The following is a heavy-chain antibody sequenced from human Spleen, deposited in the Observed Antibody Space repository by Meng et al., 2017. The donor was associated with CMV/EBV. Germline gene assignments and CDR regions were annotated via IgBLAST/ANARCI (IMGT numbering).Heavy chain of an antibody. J-gene: IGHJ4*02. D-gene: IGHD1-26*01. CDR1: GFTFSSYS. CDR3: AKGIVGGSLDY. CDR2: ISYDGSNQ. Sequence: GESLKISCAASGFTFSSYSMHWVRQAPGKGLEWVAVISYDGSNQYYADSVKGRFTISRDNSKNTLYLQMNSLRAADTAVYYCAKGIVGGSLDYWGQGTLVTVSS. V-gene: IGHV3-30*04.